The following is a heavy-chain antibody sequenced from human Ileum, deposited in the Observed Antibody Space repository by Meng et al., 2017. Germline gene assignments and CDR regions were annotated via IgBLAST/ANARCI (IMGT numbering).Heavy chain of an antibody. J-gene: IGHJ5*02. D-gene: IGHD3-10*01. CDR1: GGSISNGKW. CDR3: ATYGSGFTPPLDP. Sequence: QVQLQESGPGLVKPSGTLSLNGAVSGGSISNGKWWSWVRQPPGKGLEWIGEISQSGTTNYYPSLNSRVSISLDKANNHLSMTLTSVTAADTAVYYCATYGSGFTPPLDPWGQGILVTVSS. CDR2: ISQSGTT. V-gene: IGHV4-4*02.